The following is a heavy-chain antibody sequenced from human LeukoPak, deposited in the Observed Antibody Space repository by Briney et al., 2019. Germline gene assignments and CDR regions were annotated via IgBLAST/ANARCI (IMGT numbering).Heavy chain of an antibody. Sequence: GASVKVSCKASGYTFTSYYMHWVRQAPGQGLEWMGIINPSGGSTSYAQKFQGRVTMTRDTSTSTVYMELSSLRSEDKAVYYCARGKGWDYDSSGPNNWFDPWGQGTLVTVSS. J-gene: IGHJ5*02. D-gene: IGHD3-22*01. CDR2: INPSGGST. CDR1: GYTFTSYY. CDR3: ARGKGWDYDSSGPNNWFDP. V-gene: IGHV1-46*01.